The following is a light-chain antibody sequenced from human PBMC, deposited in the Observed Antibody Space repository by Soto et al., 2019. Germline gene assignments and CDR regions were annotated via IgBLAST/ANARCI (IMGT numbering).Light chain of an antibody. J-gene: IGLJ2*01. CDR3: SSYTSSSPYVV. CDR2: DVS. Sequence: QSALTQPASVSGSPGQSITISCTGTSSDVGGYNYVSWYQQHPGKAPKLMIYDVSNRPSGVSNRFSGSKSGNTASLTISGLQVEDEADYYSSSYTSSSPYVVFGGGTKVTVL. CDR1: SSDVGGYNY. V-gene: IGLV2-14*01.